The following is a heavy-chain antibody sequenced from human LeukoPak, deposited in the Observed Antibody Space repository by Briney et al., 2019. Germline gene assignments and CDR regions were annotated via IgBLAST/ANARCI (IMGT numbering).Heavy chain of an antibody. CDR1: GGSISSGGYY. V-gene: IGHV4-30-2*03. CDR3: ARRRIAAAGTRPYTVFDY. CDR2: IYHSGST. D-gene: IGHD6-13*01. Sequence: PSQTLSLTCTVSGGSISSGGYYWSWIRQPPGKGLEWIGYIYHSGSTYYNPSLKSRVTISVDTSKNQFSLKLSSVTAADTAVYYCARRRIAAAGTRPYTVFDYWGQGTLVTVSS. J-gene: IGHJ4*02.